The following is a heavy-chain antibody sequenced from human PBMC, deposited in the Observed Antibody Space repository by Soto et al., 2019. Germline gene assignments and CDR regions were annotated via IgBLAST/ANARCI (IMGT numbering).Heavy chain of an antibody. D-gene: IGHD2-8*02. CDR2: INHSGST. CDR1: GGSFSGYY. J-gene: IGHJ4*02. V-gene: IGHV4-34*01. Sequence: QVQLQQWGAGLLKPSETLSLTCAVYGGSFSGYYWTWIRQPPGTGLEWIGEINHSGSTNYNPSLKXXVTISVDTSKTQFSLKLTSVTAADPAVYCGARDKITGLFDYWGQGTLVTVSS. CDR3: ARDKITGLFDY.